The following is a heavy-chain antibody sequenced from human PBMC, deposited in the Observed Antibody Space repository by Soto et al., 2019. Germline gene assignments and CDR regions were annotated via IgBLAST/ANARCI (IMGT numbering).Heavy chain of an antibody. D-gene: IGHD2-8*01. CDR2: ISTSSRYI. Sequence: GGSLRLSCAASGFTFSSYNMNWVRQAPGKGLEWVSSISTSSRYIYYADSVKGRFTISRDNAKNSLYLQMNSLRAEDTAVYYCARENCNNGVCLNWFDPWGQGTLVTVSS. CDR3: ARENCNNGVCLNWFDP. CDR1: GFTFSSYN. J-gene: IGHJ5*02. V-gene: IGHV3-21*01.